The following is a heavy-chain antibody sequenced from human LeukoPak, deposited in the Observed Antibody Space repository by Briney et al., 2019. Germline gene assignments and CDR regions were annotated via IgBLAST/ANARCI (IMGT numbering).Heavy chain of an antibody. D-gene: IGHD1-26*01. Sequence: SETLSLTCIVSGGSIRSCSYYWGWIRQPPGKGLEWIGSIYYSGNTYYNPSLKSRVTISVDTSKNEFSLKLSSVTAADTAVYYCARHTKVGSKPDAFDIWGQGTMVTVSS. J-gene: IGHJ3*02. CDR2: IYYSGNT. V-gene: IGHV4-39*01. CDR1: GGSIRSCSYY. CDR3: ARHTKVGSKPDAFDI.